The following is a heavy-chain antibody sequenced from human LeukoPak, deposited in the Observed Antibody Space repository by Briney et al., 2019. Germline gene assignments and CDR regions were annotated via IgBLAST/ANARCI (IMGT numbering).Heavy chain of an antibody. D-gene: IGHD6-13*01. Sequence: SETLSLTCTVSGGSTSSSSYYWGWIRQPPGKGLEWIGSIYYSGSTYYNPSLKSRVIISVDTSKNQFSLKLSSVTAADTAVYYCASSSSSWPYYFDYWGQGTLVTVSS. CDR1: GGSTSSSSYY. CDR2: IYYSGST. J-gene: IGHJ4*02. V-gene: IGHV4-39*07. CDR3: ASSSSSWPYYFDY.